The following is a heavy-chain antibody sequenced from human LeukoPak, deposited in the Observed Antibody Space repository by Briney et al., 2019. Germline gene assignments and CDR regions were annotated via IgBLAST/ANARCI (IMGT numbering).Heavy chain of an antibody. Sequence: PSETLSLTCTVSGGSISSSSYYWGWIRQPPGKGLEWIGSIYYSGSTYYNPSLKSRVTISVDTSKNQFSLKLSSVTAADTAVYYCARVETTSPLYYFDYWGQGTLVTVSS. V-gene: IGHV4-39*07. D-gene: IGHD4-17*01. CDR3: ARVETTSPLYYFDY. CDR2: IYYSGST. J-gene: IGHJ4*02. CDR1: GGSISSSSYY.